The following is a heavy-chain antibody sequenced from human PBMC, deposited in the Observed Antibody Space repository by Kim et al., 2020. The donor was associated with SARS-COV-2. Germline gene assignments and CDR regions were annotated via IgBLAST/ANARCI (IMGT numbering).Heavy chain of an antibody. V-gene: IGHV4-34*01. CDR2: INHSGST. Sequence: SETLSLTCAVYGGSFSGYYWSWIRQPPGKGLEWIGEINHSGSTNYNPSLKSRVTISVDTSKNHFSLKLSSVTAADTAVYYCARLKLLSWSGYSRPPRYDRNWFDPWGQGTLVTVSS. D-gene: IGHD3-3*01. J-gene: IGHJ5*02. CDR1: GGSFSGYY. CDR3: ARLKLLSWSGYSRPPRYDRNWFDP.